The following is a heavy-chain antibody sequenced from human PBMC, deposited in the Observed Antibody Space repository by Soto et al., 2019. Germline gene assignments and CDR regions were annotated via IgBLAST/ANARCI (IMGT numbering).Heavy chain of an antibody. V-gene: IGHV3-53*01. CDR3: ARYPAVTSGFDC. D-gene: IGHD2-21*01. CDR2: IYTRGRT. Sequence: EEQLVESGGGLIQPGGSLRLSCAASGFTVSNHHMAWVRQAPGRGLEWVSLIYTRGRTYYTGSVKGRFTISRDASKNTLHLQMNTLRADDTAVYYCARYPAVTSGFDCWGQGTLVTVSS. J-gene: IGHJ4*02. CDR1: GFTVSNHH.